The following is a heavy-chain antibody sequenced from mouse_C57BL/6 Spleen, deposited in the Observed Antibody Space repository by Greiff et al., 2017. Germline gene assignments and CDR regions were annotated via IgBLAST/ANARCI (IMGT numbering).Heavy chain of an antibody. CDR2: IDPEDGDT. CDR3: TPSRGYCSSYGAWFAD. J-gene: IGHJ3*01. V-gene: IGHV14-4*01. CDR1: GFNIKDDY. D-gene: IGHD1-1*01. Sequence: VQLQQSGAELVRPGASVKLSCTASGFNIKDDYMHWVKQRPEQGLEWIGWIDPEDGDTEYAPKFQGKATITAATSSNPAYLQLSSLTSEDTAVYYCTPSRGYCSSYGAWFADWGQGTLVTVSA.